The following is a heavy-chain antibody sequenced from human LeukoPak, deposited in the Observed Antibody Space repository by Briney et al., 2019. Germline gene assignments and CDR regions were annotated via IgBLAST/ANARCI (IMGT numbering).Heavy chain of an antibody. V-gene: IGHV4-31*03. Sequence: SETLSLTCTVSGGSISSGGYYWSWIRQHPGKGLEWIGYIYYSGSTYYNPSLKSRVTISVDTSKNQFSLKLGSVTAADTAVYYCARELDSPYGMDVWGQGTTVTVSS. CDR3: ARELDSPYGMDV. J-gene: IGHJ6*02. CDR2: IYYSGST. CDR1: GGSISSGGYY.